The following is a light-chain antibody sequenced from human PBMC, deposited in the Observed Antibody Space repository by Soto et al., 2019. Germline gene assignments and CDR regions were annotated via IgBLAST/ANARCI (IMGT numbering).Light chain of an antibody. Sequence: QSVLTQPAAVSGSTGQSITISCTGTSSDVGYYNLVSWYQQHPGKAPKLIIYEVNKRPSGFSNRFSGSKSGNTASLTISGLQAEDEADYYCCPYAGSTTHYVFGTGTKVTVL. CDR2: EVN. V-gene: IGLV2-23*02. J-gene: IGLJ1*01. CDR1: SSDVGYYNL. CDR3: CPYAGSTTHYV.